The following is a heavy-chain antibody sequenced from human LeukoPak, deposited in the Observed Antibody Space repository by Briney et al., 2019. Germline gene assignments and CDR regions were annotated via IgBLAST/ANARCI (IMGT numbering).Heavy chain of an antibody. Sequence: SETLSLTCTVSGYSISSGYYWGWIRQPPGKGLEWIGSIYRSGSTYYNPSLKSRVTISVDTSKNQFSLKLSSVTAADTAVYYCARAPRVVVVAAFRGWFDPWGQGTLVTVSS. CDR2: IYRSGST. V-gene: IGHV4-38-2*02. CDR3: ARAPRVVVVAAFRGWFDP. D-gene: IGHD2-15*01. J-gene: IGHJ5*02. CDR1: GYSISSGYY.